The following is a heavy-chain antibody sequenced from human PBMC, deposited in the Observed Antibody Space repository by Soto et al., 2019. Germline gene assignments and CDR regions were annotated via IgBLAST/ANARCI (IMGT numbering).Heavy chain of an antibody. CDR3: ARDYRVIEIFGVVIHYAMHV. J-gene: IGHJ6*04. CDR2: IHYSGST. Sequence: SETLSLTCTVSGGSVSSVTYYWIWIRQPPGKGLEWIGYIHYSGSTTYNPSLKSRLTISVDTSKNQFSLKLTSVTAADTAVYYCARDYRVIEIFGVVIHYAMHVWGKATKATVAS. V-gene: IGHV4-61*01. D-gene: IGHD3-3*01. CDR1: GGSVSSVTYY.